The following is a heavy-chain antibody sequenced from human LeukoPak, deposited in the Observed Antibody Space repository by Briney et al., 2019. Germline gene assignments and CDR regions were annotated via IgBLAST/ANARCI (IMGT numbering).Heavy chain of an antibody. J-gene: IGHJ4*02. CDR3: ARPGIAVAGIDY. CDR1: GGSFSGYY. D-gene: IGHD6-19*01. Sequence: SETLSLTSAVYGGSFSGYYWSWIRQPPGKGLEWIGEINHSGSTNYNPSLKSRVTISVDTSKNQFSLKLSSVTAADTAVYYCARPGIAVAGIDYWGQGTLVTVSS. CDR2: INHSGST. V-gene: IGHV4-34*01.